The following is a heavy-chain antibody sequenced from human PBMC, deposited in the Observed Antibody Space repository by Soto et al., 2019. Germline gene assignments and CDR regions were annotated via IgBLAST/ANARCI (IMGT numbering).Heavy chain of an antibody. V-gene: IGHV4-4*02. CDR1: GGSISSSNW. CDR3: ARKGKQWLVKRCWSDP. J-gene: IGHJ5*02. D-gene: IGHD6-19*01. Sequence: SETLSLTCAVSGGSISSSNWWSWVRQPPGKGLEWIGEIYHSGSTNYNPSLKSRVTISVDKSKNQFSLKLSSVTAADTAVYYCARKGKQWLVKRCWSDPWGQGTLVTVSS. CDR2: IYHSGST.